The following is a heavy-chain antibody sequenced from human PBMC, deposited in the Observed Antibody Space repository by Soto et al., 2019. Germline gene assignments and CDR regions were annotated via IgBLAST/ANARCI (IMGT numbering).Heavy chain of an antibody. CDR1: GGSISSSSYY. Sequence: QLQLQESGPGLVKPSETLSLTCTVSGGSISSSSYYWGWIRQPPGKGLEWIGSIYYSGSTYYNPSLKSRVTITVDTSKNQFSLKLSSVTAADTAVYYCAREVPAPDNWFDPWGQGTLVTVSS. J-gene: IGHJ5*02. CDR2: IYYSGST. CDR3: AREVPAPDNWFDP. V-gene: IGHV4-39*02.